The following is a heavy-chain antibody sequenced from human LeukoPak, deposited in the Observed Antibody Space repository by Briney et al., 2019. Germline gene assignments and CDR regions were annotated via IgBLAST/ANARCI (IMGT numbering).Heavy chain of an antibody. V-gene: IGHV3-7*01. CDR3: ARERDGRFFDY. D-gene: IGHD5-24*01. J-gene: IGHJ4*02. Sequence: GGSLRLSCAVSGLTFRSYWMSWVRQAPGKGLEWVANINQEGSEKYFVDSVKGRFTISRDNAKNSLHLQMNTLRTEDTAVYYCARERDGRFFDYWGQGTLVTVSS. CDR2: INQEGSEK. CDR1: GLTFRSYW.